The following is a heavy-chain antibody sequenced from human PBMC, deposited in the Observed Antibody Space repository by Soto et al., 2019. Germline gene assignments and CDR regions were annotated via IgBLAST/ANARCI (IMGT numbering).Heavy chain of an antibody. V-gene: IGHV3-23*01. CDR3: AKGLVRGDY. J-gene: IGHJ4*02. D-gene: IGHD6-19*01. Sequence: EVQLLESGRGLVQHGGSLRLSCAASGFTFSSYAMSWVRQAPGKGLEWVSAISGSGGSTYYADSVKGRFTISRDNSKNTLYMQMNRLRAEDTAVYYWAKGLVRGDYWGQGTLVTVSS. CDR1: GFTFSSYA. CDR2: ISGSGGST.